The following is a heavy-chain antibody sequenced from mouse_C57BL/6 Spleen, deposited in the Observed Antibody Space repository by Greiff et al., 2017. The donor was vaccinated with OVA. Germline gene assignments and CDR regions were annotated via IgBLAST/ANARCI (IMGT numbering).Heavy chain of an antibody. CDR1: GFTFSDYG. CDR3: ARRDYSNYVWYFDV. V-gene: IGHV5-17*01. CDR2: ISSGSSTI. D-gene: IGHD2-5*01. J-gene: IGHJ1*03. Sequence: EVKVVESGGGLVKPGGSLKLSCAASGFTFSDYGMHWVRQAPEKGLEWVAYISSGSSTIYYADTVKGRFTISRDNAKNTLFLQMTSLRSEDTAMYYCARRDYSNYVWYFDVWGTGTTVTVSS.